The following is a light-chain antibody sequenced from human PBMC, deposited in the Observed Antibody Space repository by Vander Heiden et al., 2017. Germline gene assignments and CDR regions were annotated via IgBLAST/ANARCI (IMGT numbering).Light chain of an antibody. CDR2: DAS. Sequence: EIVLTQSPATLSLSPGESATLSCGASQSVSSYLARYQQKPGQAPRLLIYDASNRATGIPARFSGSGSGTDFTLTISSLEPEDFAVYYCQQRSNWPPYTFGQGTKLEIK. CDR3: QQRSNWPPYT. V-gene: IGKV3-11*01. CDR1: QSVSSY. J-gene: IGKJ2*01.